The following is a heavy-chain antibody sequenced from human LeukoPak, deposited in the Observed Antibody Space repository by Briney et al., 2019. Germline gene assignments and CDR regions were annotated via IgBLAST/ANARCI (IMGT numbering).Heavy chain of an antibody. CDR2: ISYDGSNK. V-gene: IGHV3-30*18. D-gene: IGHD6-19*01. CDR1: GFTFSSYG. J-gene: IGHJ4*02. Sequence: PGGSLRLSCAASGFTFSSYGMHWVRQAPGKGLEWVAVISYDGSNKYYADSVKGRFTISRDNSKNTLYLQMNSLRAEDTAVYYCAKAPTTVSRPGIAVAGTFDYWGQGTLVTVSS. CDR3: AKAPTTVSRPGIAVAGTFDY.